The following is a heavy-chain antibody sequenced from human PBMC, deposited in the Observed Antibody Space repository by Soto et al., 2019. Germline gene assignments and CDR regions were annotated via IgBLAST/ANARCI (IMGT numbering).Heavy chain of an antibody. V-gene: IGHV4-34*01. CDR3: ARVYRSGWYLDY. CDR1: GGSFSGYY. Sequence: SETLSLTCAVYGGSFSGYYWSWIRQPPGKGLEWIGEINHSGSTNYNPSLKSRVTISVDTSKNQFSLKLSSVTAADTAVYYCARVYRSGWYLDYWGQGTLVTVSS. D-gene: IGHD6-19*01. J-gene: IGHJ4*02. CDR2: INHSGST.